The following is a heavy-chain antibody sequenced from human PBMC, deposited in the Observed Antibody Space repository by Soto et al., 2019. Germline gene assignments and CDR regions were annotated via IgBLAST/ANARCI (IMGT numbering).Heavy chain of an antibody. CDR3: AKDLSYYDSNPLDY. V-gene: IGHV3-30*18. CDR2: ISYDGSNK. D-gene: IGHD3-22*01. Sequence: QVQLVESGGGVVQPGRSLRLSCAASGFTFSSYGMHWVRQAPGKGLEWVAVISYDGSNKYYADSVKGRFTISRDNSKNTLYLQMNSLRAEDTAVYYCAKDLSYYDSNPLDYWGQGTLVTVSS. CDR1: GFTFSSYG. J-gene: IGHJ4*02.